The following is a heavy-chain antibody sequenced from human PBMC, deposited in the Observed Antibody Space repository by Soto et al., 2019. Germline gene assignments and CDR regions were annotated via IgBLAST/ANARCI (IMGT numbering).Heavy chain of an antibody. D-gene: IGHD3-3*01. J-gene: IGHJ6*02. CDR3: TRGTGFWSGYYRYYGMDV. Sequence: GASVKVSFKASGYSFAGYLLHWVRQAPGQGLEWMGWINTDSGDTKYARKFQGRVTMTRDTSTSTGYMELSSLRSDDTAVYHCTRGTGFWSGYYRYYGMDVWGQGTTVTVSS. CDR2: INTDSGDT. V-gene: IGHV1-2*02. CDR1: GYSFAGYL.